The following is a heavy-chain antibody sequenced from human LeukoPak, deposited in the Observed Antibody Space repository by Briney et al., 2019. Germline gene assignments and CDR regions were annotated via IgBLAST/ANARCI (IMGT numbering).Heavy chain of an antibody. Sequence: PGGSLRLSCAASGFTFSSYAMHWVRQAPGKGLEWVAVISYDGSNKYYADSVKGRFTISRDNSKNSLYLQMNSLRVEDAAFYHCARNYASGFDYWGQGTLVTVSS. CDR1: GFTFSSYA. J-gene: IGHJ4*02. CDR2: ISYDGSNK. V-gene: IGHV3-30-3*01. CDR3: ARNYASGFDY. D-gene: IGHD3-10*01.